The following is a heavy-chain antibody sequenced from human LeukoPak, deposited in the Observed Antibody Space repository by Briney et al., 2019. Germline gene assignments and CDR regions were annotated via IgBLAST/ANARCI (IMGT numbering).Heavy chain of an antibody. D-gene: IGHD3-22*01. CDR1: GFTFSDHY. V-gene: IGHV3-72*01. CDR3: ARWGYDSSGYDY. Sequence: PGGSLRLSCAASGFTFSDHYMDWVRQAPGKGLEWVGRSRDKANGYTTEYAASVKGRFTISRDDSKNSLYLQMNSLKTEDTAVYYCARWGYDSSGYDYWGQGTLVTVSS. J-gene: IGHJ4*02. CDR2: SRDKANGYTT.